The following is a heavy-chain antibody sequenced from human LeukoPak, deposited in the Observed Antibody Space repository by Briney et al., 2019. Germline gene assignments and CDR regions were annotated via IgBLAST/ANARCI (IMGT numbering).Heavy chain of an antibody. V-gene: IGHV3-15*07. CDR3: TTDRWELLPDYYYYYGMDV. CDR2: IKSKTDGGTT. J-gene: IGHJ6*02. CDR1: GFTFSNAW. D-gene: IGHD1-26*01. Sequence: GGSLRLSCAASGFTFSNAWMNWVRQAPGKGLEWVGRIKSKTDGGTTDYAAPVKGRSTISRDDSKNTLYLQMNSLKTEDTAVYYCTTDRWELLPDYYYYYGMDVWGQGTTVTVSS.